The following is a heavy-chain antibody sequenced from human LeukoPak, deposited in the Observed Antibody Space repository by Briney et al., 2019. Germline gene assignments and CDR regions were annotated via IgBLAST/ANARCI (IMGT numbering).Heavy chain of an antibody. CDR1: GGSFSGYY. CDR2: INHSGST. CDR3: ARLRRRITMVRGVNWFDP. Sequence: SETLSLTCAVYGGSFSGYYWSWLRQPPEKGLEWIGEINHSGSTNYNPSLKSRVTISVDTSKNQFSLKLSSVTAADTAVYYCARLRRRITMVRGVNWFDPWGQGTLVTVSS. J-gene: IGHJ5*02. D-gene: IGHD3-10*01. V-gene: IGHV4-34*01.